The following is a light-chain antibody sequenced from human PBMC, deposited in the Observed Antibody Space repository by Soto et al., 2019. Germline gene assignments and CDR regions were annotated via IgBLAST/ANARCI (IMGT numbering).Light chain of an antibody. CDR1: QNVKSR. V-gene: IGKV3-15*01. J-gene: IGKJ4*01. CDR3: QQYDESPLT. CDR2: DAF. Sequence: EKVMTLSPATLSVSPGERATLSCRASQNVKSRLAWYQQKPGQAPRLLIYDAFTRATGIPARFSGSASGTEVTLTISSLQSEDFAIYYCQQYDESPLTLGGGTKVEIK.